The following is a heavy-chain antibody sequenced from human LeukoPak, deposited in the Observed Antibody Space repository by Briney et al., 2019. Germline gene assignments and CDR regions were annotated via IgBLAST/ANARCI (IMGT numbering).Heavy chain of an antibody. D-gene: IGHD5-18*01. Sequence: GGSLRLSCAASGFTFSTYWMSWVRQAPGKGLEWVANTKEDGGEKYYVDSVKGRFTISRDNAENSLYLQMNSLRTEDTAVYYCHSGLGYTYGTDLFDYWGQGTLVIVSS. CDR3: HSGLGYTYGTDLFDY. J-gene: IGHJ4*02. CDR2: TKEDGGEK. CDR1: GFTFSTYW. V-gene: IGHV3-7*03.